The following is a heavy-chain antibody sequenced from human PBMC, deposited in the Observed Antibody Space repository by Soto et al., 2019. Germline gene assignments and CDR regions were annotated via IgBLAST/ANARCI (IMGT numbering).Heavy chain of an antibody. CDR2: ISAGGSNT. CDR3: AKKGPPHDAFDI. J-gene: IGHJ3*02. CDR1: GFTFSSDA. Sequence: EVQLLESGGCLVQPGGSLRLSCAVSGFTFSSDAMSWVRQAPGKWPEWVSVISAGGSNTYYAESVKGRFTISRDNSKNMLYLQMNSLRDEDTAVYYCAKKGPPHDAFDIWGQGTMVTVST. V-gene: IGHV3-23*01.